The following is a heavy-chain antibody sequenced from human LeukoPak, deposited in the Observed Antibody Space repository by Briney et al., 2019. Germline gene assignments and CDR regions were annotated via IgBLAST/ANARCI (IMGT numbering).Heavy chain of an antibody. Sequence: SETLSLTCAVYGGSFSGYYWSWIRQPPGKGLEWIGEINHSGGTNYNPSLKSRVTISVDTSKNQFSLKLSSVTAADTAVYYCARALWFGELLPNHYGMDVWGQGTTVTVSS. D-gene: IGHD3-10*01. V-gene: IGHV4-34*01. CDR1: GGSFSGYY. J-gene: IGHJ6*02. CDR3: ARALWFGELLPNHYGMDV. CDR2: INHSGGT.